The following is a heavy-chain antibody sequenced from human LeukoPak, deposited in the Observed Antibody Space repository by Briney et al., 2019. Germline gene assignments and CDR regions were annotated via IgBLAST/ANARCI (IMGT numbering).Heavy chain of an antibody. CDR3: VRTHSSGYYYFDS. D-gene: IGHD3-22*01. CDR2: IDGDESAT. V-gene: IGHV3-74*01. J-gene: IGHJ4*02. Sequence: GGSLRLSCAASGFAFRSHWMHWVRQAPGKGLIWVSRIDGDESATYYGDSVKGRFTISRDNAKNTLYLQMNSLRVEYTAVYYCVRTHSSGYYYFDSWGQGTLVTVSS. CDR1: GFAFRSHW.